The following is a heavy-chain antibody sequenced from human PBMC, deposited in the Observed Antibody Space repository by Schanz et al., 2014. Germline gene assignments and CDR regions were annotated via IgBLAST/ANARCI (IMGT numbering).Heavy chain of an antibody. Sequence: QVQLQESGPGVVKPSQTLSLTCTVSGGSINSDAFYWTWIRQHPGKGLEWVGYIYYSGGTYYSPSLKSRVSISLDTSKNQFSLNLSSVTAADTAVYYCAKGRFGELSAFDIWGQGTMVTVSS. D-gene: IGHD3-10*01. CDR2: IYYSGGT. CDR1: GGSINSDAFY. J-gene: IGHJ3*02. CDR3: AKGRFGELSAFDI. V-gene: IGHV4-31*03.